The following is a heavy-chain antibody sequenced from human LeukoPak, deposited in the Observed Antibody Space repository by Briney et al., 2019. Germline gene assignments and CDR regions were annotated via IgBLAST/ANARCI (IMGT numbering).Heavy chain of an antibody. D-gene: IGHD3-22*01. V-gene: IGHV1-2*02. J-gene: IGHJ4*02. CDR3: ARDAYYYDSSGYYPADY. CDR2: INPNSGGT. Sequence: ASVKVSCKASGYTFTSYYMHWVRQAPGQGLEWMGWINPNSGGTNYAQKFQGRVTMTRDTSISTAYMELSRLRSDDTAVYYCARDAYYYDSSGYYPADYWGQGTLVTVSS. CDR1: GYTFTSYY.